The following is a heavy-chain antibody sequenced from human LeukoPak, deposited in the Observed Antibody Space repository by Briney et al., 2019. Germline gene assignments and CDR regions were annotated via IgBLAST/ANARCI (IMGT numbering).Heavy chain of an antibody. Sequence: GASVKVSCKASGYTFTSYGISWVRQAPGQGLEWMGWISAYNGNTNYAQKLQGRVTMTTDTSTSTAYMELRSLRSDDTAVYYCAREAYDILDNIPDYWGQGTLVTVSS. J-gene: IGHJ4*02. V-gene: IGHV1-18*01. CDR3: AREAYDILDNIPDY. CDR1: GYTFTSYG. CDR2: ISAYNGNT. D-gene: IGHD3-9*01.